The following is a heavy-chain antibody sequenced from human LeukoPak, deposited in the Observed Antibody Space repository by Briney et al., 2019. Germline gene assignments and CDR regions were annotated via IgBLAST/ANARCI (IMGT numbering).Heavy chain of an antibody. J-gene: IGHJ5*02. V-gene: IGHV1-18*01. D-gene: IGHD6-19*01. CDR3: ARDPSNTSGWKTWFDT. Sequence: ASVKVSCKTSGYTFTSYAISWVRQAPGQGLEWMGWISAYNGNTDYAQKFQGRVTMTTDTSTSTAYMELRSLRSDDTAVYYCARDPSNTSGWKTWFDTWGQGTLVTVSS. CDR2: ISAYNGNT. CDR1: GYTFTSYA.